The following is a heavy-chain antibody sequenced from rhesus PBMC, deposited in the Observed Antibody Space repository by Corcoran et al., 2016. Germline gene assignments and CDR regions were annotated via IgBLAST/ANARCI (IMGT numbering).Heavy chain of an antibody. D-gene: IGHD6-31*01. CDR2: VYGKSVST. J-gene: IGHJ4*01. CDR1: GVSTRDNFL. CDR3: SRSPGAWFFDY. V-gene: IGHV4S9*01. Sequence: VQLQGSGPGLVQPSETLSLTCDVSGVSTRDNFLGHLLRQPPGKGLEWIGNVYGKSVSTDYNPSLKSRVTISKDTSKNQFFLILNSVTAADTAVYYCSRSPGAWFFDYWGQGVLVTVSS.